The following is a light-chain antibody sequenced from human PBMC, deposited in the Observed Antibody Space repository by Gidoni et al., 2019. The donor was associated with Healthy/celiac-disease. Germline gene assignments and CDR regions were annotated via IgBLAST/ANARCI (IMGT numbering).Light chain of an antibody. CDR3: QQSYSTPTT. CDR1: QSISSY. Sequence: DIRMTQSPSSLSASVGDRVTITCRASQSISSYLNWYQQKPGKAPKLLIYAASSLQGGVPSRFSGSGSGTDFTLTISSLQPEDFATYYCQQSYSTPTTFGGGTKVEIK. CDR2: AAS. V-gene: IGKV1-39*01. J-gene: IGKJ4*01.